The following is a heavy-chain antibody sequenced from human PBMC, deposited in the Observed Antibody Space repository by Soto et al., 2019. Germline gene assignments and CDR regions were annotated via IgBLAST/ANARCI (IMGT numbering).Heavy chain of an antibody. CDR2: ISYDGSNK. D-gene: IGHD3-3*01. V-gene: IGHV3-30*18. Sequence: PGGSLRLSCAASGFTFSSYWMSWVRQAPGKGLEWVAVISYDGSNKYYADSVKGRFTISRDNSKDTLYLQMNSLRAEDTAVYYCAKDGPIFGVVIIRFGQNAFDIWGQGTMVTVSS. J-gene: IGHJ3*02. CDR3: AKDGPIFGVVIIRFGQNAFDI. CDR1: GFTFSSYW.